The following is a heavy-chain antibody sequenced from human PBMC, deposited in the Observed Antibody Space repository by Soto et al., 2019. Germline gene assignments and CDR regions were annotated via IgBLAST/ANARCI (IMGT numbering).Heavy chain of an antibody. Sequence: QVQLVESGGGVVQPGRSLRLSCAASGFTFSSYGMHWVRQAPGKGLEWVAVISYDGSNKYYADSVKGRFTISRDNSKNTLYLQMNSLRAEVTAVYYCAKRPRGYDFWSGYLDYWGQGTLVTVSS. CDR3: AKRPRGYDFWSGYLDY. CDR2: ISYDGSNK. V-gene: IGHV3-30*18. CDR1: GFTFSSYG. D-gene: IGHD3-3*01. J-gene: IGHJ4*02.